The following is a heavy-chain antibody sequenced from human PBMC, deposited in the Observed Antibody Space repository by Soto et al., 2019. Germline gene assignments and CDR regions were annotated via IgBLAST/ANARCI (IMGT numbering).Heavy chain of an antibody. CDR3: PSDAAPGLKF. CDR2: INSDASII. CDR1: GITFRNYW. J-gene: IGHJ4*02. Sequence: GGSLRLSCAVSGITFRNYWMHWIRQAPGKGLVWVSHINSDASIINYADSVKGRFTISRDNARNTLYLQMNSLRVDATAIYYCPSDAAPGLKFWGQGTLVTVS. V-gene: IGHV3-74*01. D-gene: IGHD6-13*01.